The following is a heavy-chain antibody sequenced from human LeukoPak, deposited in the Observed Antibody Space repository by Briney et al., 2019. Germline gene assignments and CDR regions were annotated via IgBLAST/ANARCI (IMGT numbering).Heavy chain of an antibody. D-gene: IGHD2-15*01. CDR3: AKTKLPHNWFDP. V-gene: IGHV3-23*01. Sequence: GGSLRLSCAASRFPFSGCAMSWVRQAPGKGLAGVSAINGSGGSTYYADSVKGRFTISRDNSKNTLYLQMNSLRAEDTAVYYCAKTKLPHNWFDPWGQGTLVTVSS. CDR1: RFPFSGCA. J-gene: IGHJ5*02. CDR2: INGSGGST.